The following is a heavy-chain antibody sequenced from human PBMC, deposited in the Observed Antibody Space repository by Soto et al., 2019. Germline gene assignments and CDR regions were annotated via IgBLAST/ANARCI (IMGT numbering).Heavy chain of an antibody. D-gene: IGHD1-26*01. CDR3: SKDVEGGSLFRGAFDY. J-gene: IGHJ4*02. V-gene: IGHV3-23*01. Sequence: VELLESGGGLVQPGGSLRLSCVASRFTFTSYAMSWVRQAPGKGLEWVAAISASGGATIHADSVKGRLTIFRDKSKNTLYLESDSLRSEETAGYYFSKDVEGGSLFRGAFDYLGQGTQVTVSS. CDR2: ISASGGAT. CDR1: RFTFTSYA.